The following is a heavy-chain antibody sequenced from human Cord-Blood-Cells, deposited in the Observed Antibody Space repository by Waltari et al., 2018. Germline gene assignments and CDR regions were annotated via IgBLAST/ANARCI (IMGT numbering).Heavy chain of an antibody. CDR2: IYYSGST. D-gene: IGHD3-10*01. CDR1: GGSISSSSYY. CDR3: ARVGGSGSYYNWFDP. Sequence: QLQLQESGPGLVKPSETLYLTCTVSGGSISSSSYYWGWIRQPPGKGLEWSGSIYYSGSTYYNPSLKSRVTISVDTSKNQFSLKLSSVTAADTAVYYCARVGGSGSYYNWFDPWGQGTLVTVSS. J-gene: IGHJ5*02. V-gene: IGHV4-39*01.